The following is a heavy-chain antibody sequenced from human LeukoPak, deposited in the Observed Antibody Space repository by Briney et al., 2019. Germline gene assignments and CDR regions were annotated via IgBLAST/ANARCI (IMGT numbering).Heavy chain of an antibody. V-gene: IGHV3-7*04. CDR1: GFTFSTYW. CDR3: ARLTSGWTNWFDP. D-gene: IGHD6-19*01. J-gene: IGHJ5*02. CDR2: IQQDGSEK. Sequence: GGSLRLSCAASGFTFSTYWMSWVRQAPGKGLGWVANIQQDGSEKNYVDSVKGRFSISRDNAKNSLYLQMNSLRAEDTAVYYCARLTSGWTNWFDPWGQGTLVAVSS.